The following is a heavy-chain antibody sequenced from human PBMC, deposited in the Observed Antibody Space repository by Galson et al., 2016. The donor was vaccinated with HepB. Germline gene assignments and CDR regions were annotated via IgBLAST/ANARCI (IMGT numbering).Heavy chain of an antibody. CDR1: GYTFNTYY. CDR3: ARQAVAADF. V-gene: IGHV1-46*02. D-gene: IGHD6-19*01. J-gene: IGHJ4*02. CDR2: INPCNGVT. Sequence: SVKVSCKASGYTFNTYYLNWVRQAPGQGLEWMGIINPCNGVTAYAQKFQGRLTLTGEASTNTVYMNLSGLGSEDTAVYYCARQAVAADFWGQGTLVTVSS.